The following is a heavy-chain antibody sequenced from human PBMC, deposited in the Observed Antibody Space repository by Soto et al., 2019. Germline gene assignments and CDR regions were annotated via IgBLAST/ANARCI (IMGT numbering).Heavy chain of an antibody. Sequence: PSETLPLTCAVYGGSFGGFYWSWILQPTGKGLEGIGEINHSGSTNYNPSLKSRVTISVDTSKNQFSLKLSSVTAADTAVYYCARVWYTSSWYSYYYYGMDVWGQGTTVT. D-gene: IGHD6-13*01. V-gene: IGHV4-34*01. CDR1: GGSFGGFY. J-gene: IGHJ6*02. CDR3: ARVWYTSSWYSYYYYGMDV. CDR2: INHSGST.